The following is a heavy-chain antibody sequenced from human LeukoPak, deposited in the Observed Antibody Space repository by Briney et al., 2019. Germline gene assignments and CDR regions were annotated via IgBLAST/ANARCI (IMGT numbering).Heavy chain of an antibody. CDR1: GFTFSSYG. CDR3: ARDVLRSFDY. Sequence: GRSLRLSCAASGFTFSSYGMHWVRQASGKGLEWVAVISYDGSNKYYADSVKGRFTISRDNSKNTLYLQMNSLRAEDTAVYYCARDVLRSFDYWGQGTLVTVSS. D-gene: IGHD3-16*01. CDR2: ISYDGSNK. J-gene: IGHJ4*02. V-gene: IGHV3-30*03.